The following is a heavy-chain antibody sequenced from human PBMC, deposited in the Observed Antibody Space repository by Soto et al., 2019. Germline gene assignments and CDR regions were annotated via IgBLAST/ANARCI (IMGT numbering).Heavy chain of an antibody. J-gene: IGHJ6*02. D-gene: IGHD3-3*01. V-gene: IGHV4-34*01. Sequence: SEPLSLTCAVYGGSFSGYYWSGIRQPPGKGLEWIGEINHSGSTNYNPSLKSRVTISVDTSKNQFSLKLSSVTAADTAVYYCARVGADYDFWRGSLFDYYYGMDVWGQGTTVTVSS. CDR3: ARVGADYDFWRGSLFDYYYGMDV. CDR1: GGSFSGYY. CDR2: INHSGST.